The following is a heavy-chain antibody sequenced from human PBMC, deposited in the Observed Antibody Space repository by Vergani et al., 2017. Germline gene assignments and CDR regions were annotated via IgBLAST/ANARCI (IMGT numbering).Heavy chain of an antibody. Sequence: HVQMVESGGGVFQPGRSLRLSCAVSGFRFSDYRMHWVRQAPGRGLEWVALISYDGDTTYYEDSVKGRFTISRDNSKNTLFLQMHSLRVEDTALYYCAKFPRNITTPDRGDFWGQGSLVTVSS. CDR1: GFRFSDYR. J-gene: IGHJ4*02. CDR3: AKFPRNITTPDRGDF. D-gene: IGHD1-1*01. V-gene: IGHV3-30*18. CDR2: ISYDGDTT.